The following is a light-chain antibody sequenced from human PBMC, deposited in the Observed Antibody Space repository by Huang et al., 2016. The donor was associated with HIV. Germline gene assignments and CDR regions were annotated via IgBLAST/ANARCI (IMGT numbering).Light chain of an antibody. J-gene: IGKJ1*01. Sequence: IQLTQSPSSLSASVGDRVTITCRASQGISSYLAWYQQKPGKAPKRLIYAASTLQSGVPSRFSWSGSGTDFTLTSSSLQPEDFATYHCQQLNSYPPTFGQGTKVEIK. CDR3: QQLNSYPPT. V-gene: IGKV1-9*01. CDR1: QGISSY. CDR2: AAS.